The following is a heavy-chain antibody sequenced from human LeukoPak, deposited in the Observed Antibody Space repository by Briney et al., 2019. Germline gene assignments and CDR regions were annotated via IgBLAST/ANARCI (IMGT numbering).Heavy chain of an antibody. CDR2: VWSDGGSQ. Sequence: PGGSLRLSCVASGFTFSTYGMHWVRQAPGKGLEWVAVVWSDGGSQYCAGSVKDRFTISRDNSKNTLYLQMNNLRAEDTAVYYCARRRDACSGNSCYSLDFWGQGTLVTVSS. V-gene: IGHV3-33*08. CDR3: ARRRDACSGNSCYSLDF. J-gene: IGHJ4*02. D-gene: IGHD2-15*01. CDR1: GFTFSTYG.